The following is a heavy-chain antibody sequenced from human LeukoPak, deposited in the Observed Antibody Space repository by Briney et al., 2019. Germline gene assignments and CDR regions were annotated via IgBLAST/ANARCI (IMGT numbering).Heavy chain of an antibody. V-gene: IGHV4-39*07. D-gene: IGHD3-10*01. Sequence: PSETLSLTCTVSGGSISSGDYYWSWIRQPPGKGLEWIGSIYYSGSTYYNPSLKSRVTISVDTSKNQFSLKLSSVTAADTAVYYCARLTEGRAELLGYFQHWGQGTLVTVSS. CDR3: ARLTEGRAELLGYFQH. CDR1: GGSISSGDYY. J-gene: IGHJ1*01. CDR2: IYYSGST.